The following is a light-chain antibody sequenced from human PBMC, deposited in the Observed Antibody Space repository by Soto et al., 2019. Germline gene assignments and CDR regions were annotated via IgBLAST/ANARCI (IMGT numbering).Light chain of an antibody. CDR3: CSYTRIATFI. Sequence: QSALTQPASVSASPGQSITISCTGTTSDIGTYNVVSWYQHHPGKAPKLIIYEDTQRPAGVSGRFSGSKSGHTASLTISGLQADDEAHYYCCSYTRIATFIFGGGTKVTVL. CDR2: EDT. V-gene: IGLV2-23*02. J-gene: IGLJ2*01. CDR1: TSDIGTYNV.